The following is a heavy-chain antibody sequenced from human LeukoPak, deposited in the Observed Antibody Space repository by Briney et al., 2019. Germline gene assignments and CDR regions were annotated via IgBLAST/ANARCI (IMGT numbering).Heavy chain of an antibody. D-gene: IGHD5-24*01. CDR1: GFTFSSYW. CDR2: INWNGGST. V-gene: IGHV3-20*04. CDR3: VRGDKRDF. Sequence: QPGGSLRLSCAASGFTFSSYWMSWVRQAPGKGLEWVSGINWNGGSTGYADSVKGRFTISRDNAESSVYLQVNNLRVEDTAVYYCVRGDKRDFWGQGTLVTVSS. J-gene: IGHJ4*02.